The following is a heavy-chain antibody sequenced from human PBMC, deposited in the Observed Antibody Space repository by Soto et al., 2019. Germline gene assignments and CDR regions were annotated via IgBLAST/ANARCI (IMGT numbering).Heavy chain of an antibody. CDR1: GYTFTSYA. CDR2: IDAGNGNT. J-gene: IGHJ6*02. V-gene: IGHV1-3*01. Sequence: QVQLVQSGAEVKRAGASVKVSCKASGYTFTSYALHWVRQAPGQRREWMGRIDAGNGNTKYSQKFQGRATITRDTSANTAYMELCSLRSEDTAVYYCARALDYYYGMDVWGQGTTVTVSS. CDR3: ARALDYYYGMDV.